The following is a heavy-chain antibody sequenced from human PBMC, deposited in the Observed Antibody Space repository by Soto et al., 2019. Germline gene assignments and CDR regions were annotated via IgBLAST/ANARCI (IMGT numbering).Heavy chain of an antibody. J-gene: IGHJ4*02. CDR2: VYGGGGST. V-gene: IGHV3-23*01. D-gene: IGHD1-1*01. Sequence: VQLLESGGGLVQPGGSLRLSCAASGFTFSNYAMSWVRQAPGKGLEWVSAVYGGGGSTYYADSVKGRFTISRDNSKNTLSLEMNSLRAEDTAVYYCTKLRTITTGASDCWGQGTLVTVSS. CDR1: GFTFSNYA. CDR3: TKLRTITTGASDC.